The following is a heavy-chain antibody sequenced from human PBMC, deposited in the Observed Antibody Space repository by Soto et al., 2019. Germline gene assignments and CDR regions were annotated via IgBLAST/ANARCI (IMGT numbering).Heavy chain of an antibody. CDR3: ARDAPPVDY. CDR2: ISAYNGNT. V-gene: IGHV1-18*01. J-gene: IGHJ4*02. Sequence: QVQLVQSGAEVKKPGASVKVSCKASGYTFTNYAISWVRQAPGQGLEWMGWISAYNGNTNYAQKLQGRVTMTTDTCTSTVYMEMRSLRSEDTAVYFCARDAPPVDYCGQGTLVTVSS. CDR1: GYTFTNYA.